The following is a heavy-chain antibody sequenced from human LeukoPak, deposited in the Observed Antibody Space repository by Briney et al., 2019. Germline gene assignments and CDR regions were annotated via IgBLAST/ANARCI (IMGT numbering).Heavy chain of an antibody. D-gene: IGHD3-3*01. V-gene: IGHV3-23*01. Sequence: GGTLRLSCAASGFTFSSYAMSWVRQAPGKWLEWVSAISGGSADYADSVKGRFSISIDNSKNTLYLQMNSLRAEDTAVYYCAKDRSSRYDFWSGSFSHYYYYYMDVWGKGTTVTVSS. CDR1: GFTFSSYA. CDR3: AKDRSSRYDFWSGSFSHYYYYYMDV. CDR2: ISGGSA. J-gene: IGHJ6*03.